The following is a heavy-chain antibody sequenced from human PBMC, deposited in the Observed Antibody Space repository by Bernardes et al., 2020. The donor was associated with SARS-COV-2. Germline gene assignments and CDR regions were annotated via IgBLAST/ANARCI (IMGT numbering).Heavy chain of an antibody. CDR1: GFTFRDYT. CDR3: ATEDGEWLES. J-gene: IGHJ5*01. V-gene: IGHV3-33*01. CDR2: IWHDGSRE. D-gene: IGHD4-17*01. Sequence: GSLRLSCAASGFTFRDYTMHWVRQAPGKGLEWVAVIWHDGSREYYVDSVKGRFAISRDNSNNTLYLQMNNLRVEDTALYRCATEDGEWLESWGQGTLVTVSS.